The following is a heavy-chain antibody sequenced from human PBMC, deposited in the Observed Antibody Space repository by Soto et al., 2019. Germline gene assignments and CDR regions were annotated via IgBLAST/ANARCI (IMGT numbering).Heavy chain of an antibody. J-gene: IGHJ4*02. D-gene: IGHD1-7*01. V-gene: IGHV3-23*01. Sequence: HPGGSLRLSCAASGFTFSSYAMSWVRQAPGKGLEWVSAISGSGGSTYYADSVKGQYRISRDNAKNTLYLQMNSLRAEDTAVYYCAKVKSPNRLEIRIYYFDYWGQGTLVTVSS. CDR2: ISGSGGST. CDR3: AKVKSPNRLEIRIYYFDY. CDR1: GFTFSSYA.